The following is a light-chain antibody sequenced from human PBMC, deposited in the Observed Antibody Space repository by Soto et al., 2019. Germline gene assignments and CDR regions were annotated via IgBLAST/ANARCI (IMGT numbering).Light chain of an antibody. J-gene: IGLJ1*01. V-gene: IGLV2-11*01. CDR2: DVS. Sequence: HSALTQPRSVSGSPGQSVTISCTGTSSDVGGYNYVSWYQQHPVKAPKLMIYDVSKRPSGVPDLFSGSKSGNTASLTISGLQAEDEADYYCCSYAGSYTYVFGTGTKVTVL. CDR1: SSDVGGYNY. CDR3: CSYAGSYTYV.